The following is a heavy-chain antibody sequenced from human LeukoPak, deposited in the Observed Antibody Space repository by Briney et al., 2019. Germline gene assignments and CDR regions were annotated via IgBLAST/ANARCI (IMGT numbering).Heavy chain of an antibody. Sequence: PGGSLSLSCEASGFTFSSHEMNWVRQAPGQGLEWVSSISSSSSYIYYADSVKGRFTISRDNSKNTLYLQMNSLRAEDTAVYYCAKRIQSAMATGYWGQGTLVTVSS. CDR3: AKRIQSAMATGY. V-gene: IGHV3-21*04. CDR2: ISSSSSYI. CDR1: GFTFSSHE. J-gene: IGHJ4*02. D-gene: IGHD5-18*01.